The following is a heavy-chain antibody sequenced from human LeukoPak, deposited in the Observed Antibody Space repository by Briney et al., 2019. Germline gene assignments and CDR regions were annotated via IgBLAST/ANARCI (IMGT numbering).Heavy chain of an antibody. Sequence: KPSQTLSLTCTVSGGSISSGSYYWSWIRQPAGKGLEWIGRIYTSGSTNYNPSLKSRVTISVDTSKNQFSLKLSSVTAADTAVYYCAREAAAGTGEDYYYYMDVWGKGTTVTVSS. V-gene: IGHV4-61*02. D-gene: IGHD6-13*01. CDR1: GGSISSGSYY. CDR2: IYTSGST. J-gene: IGHJ6*03. CDR3: AREAAAGTGEDYYYYMDV.